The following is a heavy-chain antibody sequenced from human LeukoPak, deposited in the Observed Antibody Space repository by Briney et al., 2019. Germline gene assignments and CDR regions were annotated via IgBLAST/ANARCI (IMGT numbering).Heavy chain of an antibody. D-gene: IGHD2-15*01. CDR2: ISSSSSYI. CDR3: AREFCSGGSCYSGLYLDY. CDR1: GFTFSSYS. Sequence: GGSPRLSCAASGFTFSSYSMNWVRQAPGKGLEWVSSISSSSSYIYYADSVRGRFTISRDNAKNSLYLQMNSLRAEDTAVYYCAREFCSGGSCYSGLYLDYWGQGTLVTVSS. J-gene: IGHJ4*02. V-gene: IGHV3-21*01.